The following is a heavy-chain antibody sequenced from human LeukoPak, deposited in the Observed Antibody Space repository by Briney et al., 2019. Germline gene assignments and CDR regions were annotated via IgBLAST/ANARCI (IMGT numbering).Heavy chain of an antibody. V-gene: IGHV1-69*04. CDR2: IIPILGMA. Sequence: ASMKVSCKASGGTFSSYAISWVRQAPGQGLEWMGRIIPILGMANYAQKFQGRVTITADKSTSTAYMELSSLRSEDTAVYYCAAYYYDSSGYYSFDYWGQGTLVTVSS. CDR3: AAYYYDSSGYYSFDY. J-gene: IGHJ4*02. D-gene: IGHD3-22*01. CDR1: GGTFSSYA.